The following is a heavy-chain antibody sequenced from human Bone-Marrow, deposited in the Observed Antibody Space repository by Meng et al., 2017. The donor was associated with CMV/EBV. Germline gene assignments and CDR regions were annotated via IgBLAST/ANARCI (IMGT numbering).Heavy chain of an antibody. CDR1: GGSISKTNSY. D-gene: IGHD2-2*01. J-gene: IGHJ5*02. CDR3: AKNVVGGWFDP. Sequence: SETLSLTCTVSGGSISKTNSYWGWIRQPPGKGLEWIGIISYSGSTYYNPSVKSRVTISVDTSKNQFSLNLNSVTAADTAVYYCAKNVVGGWFDPWGQGTLVTVYS. CDR2: ISYSGST. V-gene: IGHV4-39*01.